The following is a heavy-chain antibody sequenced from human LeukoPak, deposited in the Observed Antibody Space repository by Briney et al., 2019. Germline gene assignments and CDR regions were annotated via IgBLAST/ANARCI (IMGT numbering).Heavy chain of an antibody. D-gene: IGHD6-19*01. CDR1: GYSISSGYY. Sequence: SETLSLTCAVSGYSISSGYYWGWIRQPPGKGLEWIGSIYHSGSTYYNPSLKSRATISVDTSKNQFSLKLSSVTAADTAVYYCVRDQWLAAFDIWGQGTMVTVSS. V-gene: IGHV4-38-2*01. CDR2: IYHSGST. J-gene: IGHJ3*02. CDR3: VRDQWLAAFDI.